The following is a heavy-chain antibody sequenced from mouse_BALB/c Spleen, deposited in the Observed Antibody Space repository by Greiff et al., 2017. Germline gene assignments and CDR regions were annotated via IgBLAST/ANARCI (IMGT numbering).Heavy chain of an antibody. V-gene: IGHV6-6*02. CDR1: GFTFSNYW. Sequence: EVKLVESGGGLVQPGGSMKLSCVASGFTFSNYWMNWVRQSPEKGLEWVAEIRLKSNNYATHYAESVKGRFTISRDDSKSSVYLQMNNLRAEDTGIYYCTRDYYGSSLFDYWGQGTTLTVSS. D-gene: IGHD1-1*01. J-gene: IGHJ2*01. CDR3: TRDYYGSSLFDY. CDR2: IRLKSNNYAT.